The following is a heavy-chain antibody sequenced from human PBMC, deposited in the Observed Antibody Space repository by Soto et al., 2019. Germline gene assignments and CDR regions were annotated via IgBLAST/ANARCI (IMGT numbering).Heavy chain of an antibody. CDR1: GGSISSGDYY. D-gene: IGHD5-18*01. CDR3: AREKRGYSYGYLVFDY. V-gene: IGHV4-30-4*01. J-gene: IGHJ4*02. CDR2: IYYSGST. Sequence: QVQLQESGPGLVKPSQTLSLTCTVSGGSISSGDYYWSWIRQPPGKGLEWIGYIYYSGSTYYNPSLKSRVTISVDTSKNQFSLKLSSVTAADTAVYYCAREKRGYSYGYLVFDYWGQGTLVTVSS.